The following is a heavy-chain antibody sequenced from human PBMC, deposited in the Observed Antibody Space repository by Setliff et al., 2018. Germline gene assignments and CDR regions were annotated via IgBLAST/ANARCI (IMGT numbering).Heavy chain of an antibody. CDR2: INGGNGNT. Sequence: ASVKVSCKASGYTFTNYALHWLRQAPGQRLEWMAYINGGNGNTHYSQKFRGRVTVTRDTSASTVFMELSTLRSEDTAVYYCARETYDILTGYTYWYFDLWGRSTLVTVSS. J-gene: IGHJ2*01. CDR1: GYTFTNYA. CDR3: ARETYDILTGYTYWYFDL. V-gene: IGHV1-3*01. D-gene: IGHD3-9*01.